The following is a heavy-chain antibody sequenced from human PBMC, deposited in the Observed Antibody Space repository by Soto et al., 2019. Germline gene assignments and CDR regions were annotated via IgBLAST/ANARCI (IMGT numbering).Heavy chain of an antibody. CDR3: XXXXXXXXYDS. CDR1: GLTFSQYA. V-gene: IGHV3-23*01. Sequence: EVQMLESGGDLVQPGGSLRLSCAVSGLTFSQYAMTWVRQAPGKGLEWVSTISGDAVNTFYLDSVRGRFFISRDNAKXXXXXXXXXXXXXXXXXXXXXXXXXXXXYDSWGQGILVTVSS. CDR2: ISGDAVNT. J-gene: IGHJ5*01.